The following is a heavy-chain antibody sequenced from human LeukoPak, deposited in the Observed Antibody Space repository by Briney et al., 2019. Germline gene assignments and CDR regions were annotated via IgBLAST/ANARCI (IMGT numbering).Heavy chain of an antibody. V-gene: IGHV4-34*01. CDR1: GGSFSGYY. CDR2: INHSGST. J-gene: IGHJ6*03. D-gene: IGHD6-13*01. Sequence: SETLSLTCAVYGGSFSGYYWSWIRQPPGKGLEWIGEINHSGSTNYNPSLKSRVTISVDTSKNQFSLKLSSVTAADTAVYYCARGAYSSSWYYYYYMDVWGKGTTVTISS. CDR3: ARGAYSSSWYYYYYMDV.